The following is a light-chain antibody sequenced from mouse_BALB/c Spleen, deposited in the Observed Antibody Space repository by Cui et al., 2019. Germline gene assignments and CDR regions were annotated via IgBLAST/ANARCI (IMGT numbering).Light chain of an antibody. CDR1: SSISSNY. CDR3: QQGSSSPFT. J-gene: IGKJ4*01. CDR2: RTS. V-gene: IGKV4-92*01. Sequence: ELVLTHFPVYIIASRGEKVTIACRARSSISSNYLHWYQQKPGSSTKLLIYRTSSLPSGVLDSFSGSGSESSYTLTISCMQDEGSATYYCQQGSSSPFTFGSGTKLEIK.